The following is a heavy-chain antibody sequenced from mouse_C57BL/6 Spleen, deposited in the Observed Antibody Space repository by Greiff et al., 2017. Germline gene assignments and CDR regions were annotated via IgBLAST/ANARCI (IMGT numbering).Heavy chain of an antibody. CDR1: GYSITSGYY. CDR3: AREGNYFDY. Sequence: DVQLQESGPGLVKPSQSLSLTCPVTGYSITSGYYWNWIRQFPGNKLEWMGYISYDGSTNYNPTLKNRISITRDTSKNQFFLKFNSVTTEYTATYYCAREGNYFDYWGQGTTLTVSS. V-gene: IGHV3-6*01. J-gene: IGHJ2*01. CDR2: ISYDGST.